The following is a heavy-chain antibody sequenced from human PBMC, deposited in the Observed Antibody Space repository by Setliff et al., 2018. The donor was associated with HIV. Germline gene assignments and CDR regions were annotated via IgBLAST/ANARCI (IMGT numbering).Heavy chain of an antibody. D-gene: IGHD6-6*01. V-gene: IGHV4-38-2*01. Sequence: SETLSLTCAVSSYSISSGYYWGWIRQPPGKGLEWIGNIYHSGDTYYNPSLKSRISMSVDTSKNQFSLELTSLTAADTAVYYCATRPRIAARPFDYWGQGMLVTVSS. CDR2: IYHSGDT. J-gene: IGHJ4*02. CDR1: SYSISSGYY. CDR3: ATRPRIAARPFDY.